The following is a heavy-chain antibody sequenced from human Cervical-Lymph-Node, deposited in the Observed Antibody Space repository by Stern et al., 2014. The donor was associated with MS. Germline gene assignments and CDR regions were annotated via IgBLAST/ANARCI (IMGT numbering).Heavy chain of an antibody. CDR3: AKDPPGLYRPVDS. CDR2: ISNLGTRT. D-gene: IGHD4-11*01. CDR1: GFDFTSHA. Sequence: QLVESGGDVIPPGGTLRLSCVASGFDFTSHAMTWVRQAPGQGLECVSVISNLGTRTYYADSVKGRFTISRDNSNNTLFLQMTGLRAEDTAVYFCAKDPPGLYRPVDSWGQGTLVTVSS. J-gene: IGHJ4*02. V-gene: IGHV3-23*04.